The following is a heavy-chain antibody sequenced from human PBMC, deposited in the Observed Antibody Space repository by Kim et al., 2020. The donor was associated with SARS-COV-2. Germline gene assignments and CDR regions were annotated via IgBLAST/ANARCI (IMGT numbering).Heavy chain of an antibody. Sequence: GRSLRLSCAASGFTVSSTYMSWVRQAPGKGLECVSVIYSGGTTYYAASVKGRFTISRDNSKNTLFLQMNSLRAEDTAVYYCARVFRGYSYDYWGHGTLVTVSS. CDR2: IYSGGTT. D-gene: IGHD5-18*01. CDR1: GFTVSSTY. CDR3: ARVFRGYSYDY. J-gene: IGHJ4*01. V-gene: IGHV3-53*01.